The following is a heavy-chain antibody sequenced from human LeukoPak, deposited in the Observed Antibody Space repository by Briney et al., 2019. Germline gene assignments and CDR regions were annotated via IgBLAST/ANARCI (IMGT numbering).Heavy chain of an antibody. CDR3: ARVEVVVVTAILIHAFDI. D-gene: IGHD2-21*02. V-gene: IGHV1-18*01. CDR2: ISAYNGNT. Sequence: ASVKVSCKASGYTFTSYSISWVRQAPGQGLEWMGWISAYNGNTNYAQKLQGRVTMTTDTSTSTAYMELRSLRSDDTAVYYCARVEVVVVTAILIHAFDIWGQGTMVTVSS. J-gene: IGHJ3*02. CDR1: GYTFTSYS.